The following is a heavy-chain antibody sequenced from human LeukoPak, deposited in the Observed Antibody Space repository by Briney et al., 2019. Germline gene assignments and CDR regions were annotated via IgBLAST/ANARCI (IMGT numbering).Heavy chain of an antibody. V-gene: IGHV4-39*07. CDR2: ISFSGNT. J-gene: IGHJ4*02. Sequence: SETLSLTCSVSGGSISSYSYFWGWNRQPPGKGLEWIASISFSGNTYYNPSLKSRVAVSVDTSQNQFSLSLTSVTAADTALYYCARETFNSGTYYDDYWGQGNLVTVSS. D-gene: IGHD3-10*01. CDR3: ARETFNSGTYYDDY. CDR1: GGSISSYSYF.